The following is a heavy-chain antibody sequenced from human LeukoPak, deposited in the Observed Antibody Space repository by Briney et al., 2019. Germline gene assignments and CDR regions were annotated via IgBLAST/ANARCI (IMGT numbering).Heavy chain of an antibody. CDR3: AKAKDFWSGFGRDYYYGMDV. Sequence: SGGSLRLSCAASGFTFSSYAMRWVRQAPGKGLEWVSGISGRGGSTYYADSVKGRFTISRDKSKNTLYLQMNSLRAEDTAVYYCAKAKDFWSGFGRDYYYGMDVWGQGTTVTVSS. CDR2: ISGRGGST. V-gene: IGHV3-23*01. J-gene: IGHJ6*02. D-gene: IGHD3-3*01. CDR1: GFTFSSYA.